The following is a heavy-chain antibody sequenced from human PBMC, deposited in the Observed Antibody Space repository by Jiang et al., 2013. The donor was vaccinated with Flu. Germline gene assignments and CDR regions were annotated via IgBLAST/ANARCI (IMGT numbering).Heavy chain of an antibody. CDR2: INTNTGNP. Sequence: QSGSELKKPGASVKVSCKASGYTFTNNAINWVRQAPGQGLEWMGWINTNTGNPTYAQDFTGRFVFSLDTSVSTAYLQISSLKAEDTAVYYCARVRRYCSGARCFNYYYYYGMDVWGQGSTVTVSS. CDR3: ARVRRYCSGARCFNYYYYYGMDV. D-gene: IGHD2-15*01. V-gene: IGHV7-4-1*02. J-gene: IGHJ6*02. CDR1: GYTFTNNA.